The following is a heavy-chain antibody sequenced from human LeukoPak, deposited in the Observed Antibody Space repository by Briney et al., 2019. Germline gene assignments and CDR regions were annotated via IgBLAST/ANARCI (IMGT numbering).Heavy chain of an antibody. CDR3: ARAVRGVIISNWFDP. Sequence: SETLSLTCTVSGGSISSSSYYWSWIRQPPGKGPEWIGSIYYSGSTYYNPSLKSRVTISVDTSKNQFSLKLSSVTAADTAVYYCARAVRGVIISNWFDPWGQGTLVTVSS. V-gene: IGHV4-39*01. CDR1: GGSISSSSYY. CDR2: IYYSGST. D-gene: IGHD3-10*01. J-gene: IGHJ5*02.